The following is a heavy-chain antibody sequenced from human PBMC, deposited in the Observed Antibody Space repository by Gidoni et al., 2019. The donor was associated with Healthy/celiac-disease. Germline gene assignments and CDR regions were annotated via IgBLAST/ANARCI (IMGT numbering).Heavy chain of an antibody. CDR2: IIPIFGTA. V-gene: IGHV1-69*01. CDR3: DNGIPNCSSTSCYYYYYMDV. CDR1: VCTFRSYS. J-gene: IGHJ6*03. D-gene: IGHD2-2*01. Sequence: QVHLVQSGAEVQQPGSSVKFSCQASVCTFRSYSISWVRQAPGQGLEWMGGIIPIFGTANYEQKFQGRVTITADESTSTDYMELSRLRSEDTAVYYCDNGIPNCSSTSCYYYYYMDVWGKGTTVAVSS.